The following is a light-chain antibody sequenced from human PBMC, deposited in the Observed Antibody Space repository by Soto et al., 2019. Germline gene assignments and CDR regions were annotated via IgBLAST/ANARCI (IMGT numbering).Light chain of an antibody. CDR1: QSVSSY. Sequence: EIVLTQSPATLSLSPGERATLSCRASQSVSSYLAWYQQKPGQAPRLLIYDASNRATGIPARFSGSGSGTDFSLTISSLEPEEFAFYYCQQRSNGPPLTFGGGPKVEIK. CDR3: QQRSNGPPLT. V-gene: IGKV3-11*01. J-gene: IGKJ4*01. CDR2: DAS.